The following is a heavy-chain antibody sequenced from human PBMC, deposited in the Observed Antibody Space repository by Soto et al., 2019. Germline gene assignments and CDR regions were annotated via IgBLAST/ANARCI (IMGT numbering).Heavy chain of an antibody. CDR2: ISYEGSNK. Sequence: QVQLVESGGGVVQPGRSLRLSCAVSGFTFSSYPMHWVRQAPGKGLEWVALISYEGSNKYYADSVKGRFTISRDNSKNTLYLQMNSLRAEDTAVYYCARGLVGASGNWYFDLWGRGTLVTVSS. CDR1: GFTFSSYP. J-gene: IGHJ2*01. D-gene: IGHD1-26*01. CDR3: ARGLVGASGNWYFDL. V-gene: IGHV3-30*04.